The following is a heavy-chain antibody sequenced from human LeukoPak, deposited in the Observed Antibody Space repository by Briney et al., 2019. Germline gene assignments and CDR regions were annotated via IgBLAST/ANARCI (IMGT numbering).Heavy chain of an antibody. CDR2: IIPIFGTA. Sequence: SVKVSCKASGGTFSSDAISWLRQAPGQGLEWMGRIIPIFGTANYAQKFQGRVTITTDESTSTAYMELISLRSEDTAVYYCARDSNPYNWNGAWAFDIWGQGTMVTVSS. CDR3: ARDSNPYNWNGAWAFDI. V-gene: IGHV1-69*05. D-gene: IGHD1-20*01. J-gene: IGHJ3*02. CDR1: GGTFSSDA.